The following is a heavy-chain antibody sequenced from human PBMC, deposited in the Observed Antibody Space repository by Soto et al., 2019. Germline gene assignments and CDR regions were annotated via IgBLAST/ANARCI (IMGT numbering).Heavy chain of an antibody. J-gene: IGHJ4*02. CDR2: ITGSGGST. Sequence: EVQLLESGGGLVQPGGSLRLSCAASGFTFSTYAMSWVRQAPGKGLEWVSAITGSGGSTYHADSVKGRFTISRDNSNTPLYLQMNSLRADDTAVYYCAKGSSASRPYYFDYWGQGPLVTVSS. D-gene: IGHD3-22*01. CDR3: AKGSSASRPYYFDY. CDR1: GFTFSTYA. V-gene: IGHV3-23*01.